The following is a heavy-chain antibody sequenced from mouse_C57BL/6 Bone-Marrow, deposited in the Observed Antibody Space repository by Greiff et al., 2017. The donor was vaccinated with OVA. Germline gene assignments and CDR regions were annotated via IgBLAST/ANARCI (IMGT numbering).Heavy chain of an antibody. CDR1: GFTFSSYA. CDR3: ARDGYLLLLYYYAMDY. V-gene: IGHV5-4*01. J-gene: IGHJ4*01. Sequence: EVQLVESGGGLVKPGGSLKLSCAASGFTFSSYAMSWVRQTPEKRLEWVATISDGGSYTYYPDNVKGRFTISRDNAKNNLYLQMSHLKSEDTAMYYCARDGYLLLLYYYAMDYWGQGTSVTVSS. CDR2: ISDGGSYT. D-gene: IGHD1-1*01.